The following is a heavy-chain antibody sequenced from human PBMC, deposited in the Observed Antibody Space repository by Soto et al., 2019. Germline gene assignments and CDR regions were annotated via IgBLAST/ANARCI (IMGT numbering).Heavy chain of an antibody. CDR3: ARGKDYGDYGAAFDI. CDR2: IYSGGST. V-gene: IGHV3-66*01. D-gene: IGHD4-17*01. Sequence: EVQLVESGGGLVQPGGSLRLSCAASGFTVSSNYMSWVRQAPGKGLEWVSVIYSGGSTYYADSVKGRFTISRDHSKNTLYLQMNRLGAEDTAVYYCARGKDYGDYGAAFDICGQGTMVTVSS. J-gene: IGHJ3*02. CDR1: GFTVSSNY.